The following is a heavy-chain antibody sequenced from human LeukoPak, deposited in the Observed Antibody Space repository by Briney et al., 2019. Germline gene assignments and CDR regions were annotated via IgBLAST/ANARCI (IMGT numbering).Heavy chain of an antibody. V-gene: IGHV3-48*03. J-gene: IGHJ4*02. CDR1: GFTFGSYE. CDR3: ARDADGPIDY. Sequence: QPGGSLRLSCAASGFTFGSYEMNWVRQAPGKGLEWVSYISSSGSTIYYADSVKGRFTISRDNAKNSLYLQMNSLRAEDTAVYYCARDADGPIDYWGQGTLVTVSS. CDR2: ISSSGSTI.